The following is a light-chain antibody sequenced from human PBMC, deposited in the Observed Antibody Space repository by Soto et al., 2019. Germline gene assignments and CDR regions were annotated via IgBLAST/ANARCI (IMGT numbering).Light chain of an antibody. J-gene: IGKJ2*01. CDR2: GAS. Sequence: EIVLTQSPGTLSLSPGERATLSCRASQSVSSSYLAWYQQKPGQAPRLLIYGASSRATGIPDRFSGSGSGTDFTLTISRLEPEDFAVYYCQQYGGSSYTFGQGTKLEIK. V-gene: IGKV3-20*01. CDR3: QQYGGSSYT. CDR1: QSVSSSY.